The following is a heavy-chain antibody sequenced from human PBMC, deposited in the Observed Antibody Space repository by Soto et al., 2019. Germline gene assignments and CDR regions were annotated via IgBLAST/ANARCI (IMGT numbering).Heavy chain of an antibody. V-gene: IGHV3-21*01. D-gene: IGHD2-15*01. CDR2: ISSSSSYI. CDR1: GFTFSSYS. CDR3: ARDMAAATSGLFLYPYYYYYMDV. J-gene: IGHJ6*03. Sequence: PGGSLRLSCAASGFTFSSYSMNWVRQAPGKGPEWVSSISSSSSYIYYADSVKGGFTISRDNAKNSLYLQMNSLRAEDTAVYYCARDMAAATSGLFLYPYYYYYMDVWGKGTTVTVSS.